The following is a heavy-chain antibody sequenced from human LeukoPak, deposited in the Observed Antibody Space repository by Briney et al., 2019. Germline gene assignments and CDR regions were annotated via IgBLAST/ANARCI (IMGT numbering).Heavy chain of an antibody. V-gene: IGHV4-34*01. CDR2: INHSGST. Sequence: SETLSLTCAVYGASFSGYYWSWIRQPPGKGLEWIGEINHSGSTNYNPSLKSRVTISVDTSKSQFSLKLSSVTAADTAVYYCARRVVRGANWFDPWGQGTLVTVSS. J-gene: IGHJ5*02. CDR3: ARRVVRGANWFDP. D-gene: IGHD3-10*01. CDR1: GASFSGYY.